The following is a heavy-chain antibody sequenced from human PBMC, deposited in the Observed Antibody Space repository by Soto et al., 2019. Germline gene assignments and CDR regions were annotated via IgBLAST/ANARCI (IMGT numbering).Heavy chain of an antibody. CDR2: IYHGGTT. V-gene: IGHV4-38-2*02. D-gene: IGHD6-19*01. Sequence: SETLSVTCTVSGYSISGGSYWGWIRQPRGKGTEGIASIYHGGTTFYNPSLKSRVTVSVDKSNNQVSLKLRSVPAADTAVYYCAKAHVMVVAGSPFDYWGHGTLVTVSS. CDR3: AKAHVMVVAGSPFDY. CDR1: GYSISGGSY. J-gene: IGHJ4*01.